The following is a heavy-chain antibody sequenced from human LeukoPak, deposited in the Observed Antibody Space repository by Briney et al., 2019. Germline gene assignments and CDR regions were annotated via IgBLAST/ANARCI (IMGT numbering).Heavy chain of an antibody. CDR2: ISSSSSYI. D-gene: IGHD1-26*01. Sequence: GSLRLSCAASGFTFSSYSMNWVRQAPGKGLEWVSSISSSSSYIYYADSVKGRFTISRDNAKNSLYLQMNSLRAEDTAVYYCARGANSGSYPPHFDYWGQGTLVTVSP. CDR1: GFTFSSYS. CDR3: ARGANSGSYPPHFDY. V-gene: IGHV3-21*01. J-gene: IGHJ4*02.